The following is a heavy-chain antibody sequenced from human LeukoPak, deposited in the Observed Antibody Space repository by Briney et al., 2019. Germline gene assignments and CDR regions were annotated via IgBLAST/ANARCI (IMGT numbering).Heavy chain of an antibody. J-gene: IGHJ4*02. CDR2: IYSGGST. CDR1: GFTVSSNY. Sequence: QAGGSLRLSYVASGFTVSSNYMSWVRQAPGKGLDWVSVIYSGGSTYYADSVKGRFTISRDNSKNTLYLQMNSLRAEHTAVYYCARVKNDSTGYHSLLFDYWGQGTLVTVSS. D-gene: IGHD3-22*01. V-gene: IGHV3-66*01. CDR3: ARVKNDSTGYHSLLFDY.